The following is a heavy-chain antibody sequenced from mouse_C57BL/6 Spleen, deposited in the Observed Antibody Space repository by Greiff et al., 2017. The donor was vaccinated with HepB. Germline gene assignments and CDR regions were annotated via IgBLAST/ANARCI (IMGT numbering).Heavy chain of an antibody. CDR1: GYTFTSYW. CDR3: ARLDGYYFDY. CDR2: IDPSDSET. V-gene: IGHV1-52*01. J-gene: IGHJ2*01. Sequence: QVQLQQPGAELVRPGSSVKLFCKASGYTFTSYWMHWVKQRPIQGLEWIGNIDPSDSETHYNQKFKDKATLTVDKSSSTAYMQLSSLTSEDSAVYYCARLDGYYFDYWGQGTTLTVSS.